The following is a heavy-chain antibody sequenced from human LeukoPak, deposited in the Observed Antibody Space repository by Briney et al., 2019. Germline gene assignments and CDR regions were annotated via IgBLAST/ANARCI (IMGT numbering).Heavy chain of an antibody. CDR1: GFLFSNYE. J-gene: IGHJ4*02. D-gene: IGHD3-10*01. CDR3: ARDRGSYYNFDQ. CDR2: VSSSGFIT. Sequence: PGGSLRHSCVASGFLFSNYEMNWVRQAPGKGLEWVAYVSSSGFITYYADSVKGRFTISRDNANSSLYLQMNTLRADDTAIYYCARDRGSYYNFDQWGQGTLVTVSS. V-gene: IGHV3-48*03.